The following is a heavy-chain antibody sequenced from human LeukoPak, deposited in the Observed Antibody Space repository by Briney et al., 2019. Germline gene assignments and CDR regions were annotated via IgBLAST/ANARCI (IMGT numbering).Heavy chain of an antibody. V-gene: IGHV3-48*01. D-gene: IGHD6-13*01. CDR1: GFTFSSYS. CDR2: ISSSSSTI. Sequence: PGGSLRLSCAASGFTFSSYSMNWVRQAPGKGLEWVSYISSSSSTIYYADSVKGRFTISRDNSKNTLYLQMNSLRAEDTAVYYCAGGGVYSSSWIDYWGQGTLVTVSS. J-gene: IGHJ4*02. CDR3: AGGGVYSSSWIDY.